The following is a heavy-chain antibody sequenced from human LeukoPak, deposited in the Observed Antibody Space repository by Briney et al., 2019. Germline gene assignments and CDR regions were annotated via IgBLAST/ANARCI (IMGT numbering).Heavy chain of an antibody. Sequence: SETLSLTCAVSGASVSTSNSWSWVRQPPGKGLEWIAETHHSGSANYNPSLKSRVTISVDTSKNQFSLKLNSVTAADTAVYYCAREQYDFYGMDVWGQGTTVTVSS. V-gene: IGHV4-4*02. CDR1: GASVSTSNS. CDR3: AREQYDFYGMDV. CDR2: THHSGSA. D-gene: IGHD3-3*01. J-gene: IGHJ6*02.